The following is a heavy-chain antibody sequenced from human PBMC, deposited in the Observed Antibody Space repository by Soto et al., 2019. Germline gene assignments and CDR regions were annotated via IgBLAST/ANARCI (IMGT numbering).Heavy chain of an antibody. Sequence: VQLVESGGGVVQPGRSLRLSCAASGFTFSSYGMHWVRQAPGKGLEWVAVIWYDGSNKYYADSVKGRFTISRDNSKNTLYLQMNSLRAEDTAVYYCARDRGRWSGGSCYWLDYWGQGTLVTVSS. CDR3: ARDRGRWSGGSCYWLDY. V-gene: IGHV3-33*01. J-gene: IGHJ4*02. CDR1: GFTFSSYG. CDR2: IWYDGSNK. D-gene: IGHD2-15*01.